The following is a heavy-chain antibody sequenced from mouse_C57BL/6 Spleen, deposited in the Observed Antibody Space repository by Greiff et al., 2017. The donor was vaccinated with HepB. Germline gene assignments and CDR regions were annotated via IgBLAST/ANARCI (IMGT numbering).Heavy chain of an antibody. V-gene: IGHV8-8*01. J-gene: IGHJ1*03. CDR3: ARSTYYYGSSGYWYFDV. D-gene: IGHD1-1*01. Sequence: QVQLKVSGPGILQPSQTLSLTCSFSGFSLSTFGMGVGWIRQPSGKGLEWLAHIWWDDDKYYNPALKSRLTISKDPSKNQVFLKIANVDTADTATYYCARSTYYYGSSGYWYFDVWGTGTTVTVSS. CDR1: GFSLSTFGMG. CDR2: IWWDDDK.